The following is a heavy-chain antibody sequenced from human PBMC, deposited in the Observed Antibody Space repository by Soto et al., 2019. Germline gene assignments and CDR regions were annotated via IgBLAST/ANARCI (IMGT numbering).Heavy chain of an antibody. Sequence: QVQLVESGGGVVQPGRSLRLSCAASGFTFRSYGMHWVRQAPGKGLEWVAVIWYDGSNQYYADSVKGRFTISRDNSKNTLYLQMNSVRAGDAAVYYCAREGWCSGGSCFSLDYWGQGTLVTVSS. V-gene: IGHV3-33*01. CDR3: AREGWCSGGSCFSLDY. J-gene: IGHJ4*02. D-gene: IGHD2-15*01. CDR2: IWYDGSNQ. CDR1: GFTFRSYG.